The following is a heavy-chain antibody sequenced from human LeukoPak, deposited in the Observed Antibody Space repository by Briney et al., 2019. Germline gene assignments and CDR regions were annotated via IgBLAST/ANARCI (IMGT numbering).Heavy chain of an antibody. D-gene: IGHD5-24*01. V-gene: IGHV3-30-3*01. CDR2: ISYDGSNK. Sequence: GGSLRLSCAASGFTFSSYAMHWVRQAPGKGLEWVAVISYDGSNKYYADSVKGRFTISRDNSKNTLYLQMNSLRVEDTAVYYCARGGKMATTNFDYWGQGTLVNVYS. J-gene: IGHJ4*02. CDR3: ARGGKMATTNFDY. CDR1: GFTFSSYA.